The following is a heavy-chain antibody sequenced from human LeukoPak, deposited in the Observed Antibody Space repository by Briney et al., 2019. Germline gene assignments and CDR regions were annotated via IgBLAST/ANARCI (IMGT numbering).Heavy chain of an antibody. Sequence: PGGSLRLSCAASGFTFSSYNMNWVRQAPGQGLEWVSSITSGSSYIYYADSVKGRFTISRDNAKSSLYLQMNSLRAEDTAVYYCARGIAVAGRFDYWGQGTLVTVSS. CDR1: GFTFSSYN. CDR2: ITSGSSYI. V-gene: IGHV3-21*01. J-gene: IGHJ4*02. D-gene: IGHD6-19*01. CDR3: ARGIAVAGRFDY.